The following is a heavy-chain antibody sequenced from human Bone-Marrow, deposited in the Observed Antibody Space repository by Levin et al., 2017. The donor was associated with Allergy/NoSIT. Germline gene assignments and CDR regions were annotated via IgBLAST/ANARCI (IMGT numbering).Heavy chain of an antibody. Sequence: SETLSLTCAVSGGSISSGGYSWSWIRQPPGKGLEWIGYIYHSGSTYYNPSLKSRVTISVDRSKNQFSLKLSSVTAADTAVYYCARAATLADYYYGMDVWGQGTTVTVSS. V-gene: IGHV4-30-2*01. CDR3: ARAATLADYYYGMDV. CDR2: IYHSGST. D-gene: IGHD5-12*01. J-gene: IGHJ6*02. CDR1: GGSISSGGYS.